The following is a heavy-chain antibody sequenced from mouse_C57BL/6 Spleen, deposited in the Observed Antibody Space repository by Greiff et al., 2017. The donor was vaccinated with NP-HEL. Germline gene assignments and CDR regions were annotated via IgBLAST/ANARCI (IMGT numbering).Heavy chain of an antibody. V-gene: IGHV5-4*01. CDR3: ARDDDYDTWFAY. D-gene: IGHD2-4*01. J-gene: IGHJ3*01. Sequence: EVQLVESGGGLVKPVGSLKLSCAASGFTFSSYAMSWVRQTPEKRLEWVATISDGGSYTYYPDNVKGRFTISRDNAKNNLYLQMSHLKSEDTAMYYCARDDDYDTWFAYWGQGTLVTVSA. CDR2: ISDGGSYT. CDR1: GFTFSSYA.